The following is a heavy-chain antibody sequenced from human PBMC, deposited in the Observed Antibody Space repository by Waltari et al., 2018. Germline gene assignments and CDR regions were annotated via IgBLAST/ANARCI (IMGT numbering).Heavy chain of an antibody. J-gene: IGHJ4*02. CDR1: GYSISSCYY. D-gene: IGHD3-9*01. CDR2: IYNIGST. V-gene: IGHV4-38-2*01. Sequence: QVQLQESGPGLVKPSETLSLTCAVSGYSISSCYYWGWIRQPPGKGLEWIGSIYNIGSTYYNQSRKGRVTIAVETSKNQFSLKLSSVTAADTAVYYCARWGPALYTTGYSDYWGQGTLVTVSS. CDR3: ARWGPALYTTGYSDY.